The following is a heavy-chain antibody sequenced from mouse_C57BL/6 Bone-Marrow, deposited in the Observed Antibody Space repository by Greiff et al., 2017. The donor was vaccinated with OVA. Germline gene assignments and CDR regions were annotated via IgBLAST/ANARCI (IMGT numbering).Heavy chain of an antibody. CDR1: GYTFTSYW. CDR3: AREGITTVVAFDY. V-gene: IGHV1-50*01. CDR2: IDPSDSYT. Sequence: QVQLQQPGAELVKPGASVKLSCKASGYTFTSYWMQWVKQRPGQGLEWIGEIDPSDSYTNYNQKFKGKATLTVDKSSSTAYMQLSSLTSEDSAVYYCAREGITTVVAFDYWGQGTTLTVSS. J-gene: IGHJ2*01. D-gene: IGHD1-1*01.